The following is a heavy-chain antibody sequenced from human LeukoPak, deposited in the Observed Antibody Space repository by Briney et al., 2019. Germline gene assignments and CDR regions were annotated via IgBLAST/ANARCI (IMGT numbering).Heavy chain of an antibody. Sequence: GGSLRLSCAPSGFTFSSYAMSWVRQAPGKGLEWVAVISGGGSGTYYADSVRGRFTISRDNSKNTVYLQMNSLRAEDTAIYYCAKAVGSSGYFSWDAFDIWGQGTMVTVSS. V-gene: IGHV3-23*01. CDR1: GFTFSSYA. J-gene: IGHJ3*02. CDR3: AKAVGSSGYFSWDAFDI. CDR2: ISGGGSGT. D-gene: IGHD3-22*01.